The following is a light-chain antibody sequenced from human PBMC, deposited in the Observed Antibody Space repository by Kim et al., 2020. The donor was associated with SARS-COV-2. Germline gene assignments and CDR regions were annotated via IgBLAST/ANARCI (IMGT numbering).Light chain of an antibody. CDR1: QSVGNF. V-gene: IGKV3-11*01. Sequence: LPPGDTTPLCCSASQSVGNFLAWYQQKPDQAPRLVIYAASNRATCIPVWFSGGGSGTDFTLTISSLEPDDFLVYYCQQRRNLISFGQGTRLEIK. J-gene: IGKJ5*01. CDR3: QQRRNLIS. CDR2: AAS.